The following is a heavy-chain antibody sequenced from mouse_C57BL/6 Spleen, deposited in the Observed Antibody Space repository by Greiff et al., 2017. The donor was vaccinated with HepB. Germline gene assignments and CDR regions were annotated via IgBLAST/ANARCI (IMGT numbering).Heavy chain of an antibody. Sequence: EVKLMESGGGLVQPGGSLSLSCAASGFTFTDYYMSWVRQPPGKALEWLGFIRNKANGYTTEYSASVKGRFTISRDNSQSILYLQMNALRAEDSATYYCARYIPSYDDYDDEGYAMDYWGQGTSVTVSS. CDR3: ARYIPSYDDYDDEGYAMDY. CDR1: GFTFTDYY. D-gene: IGHD2-4*01. J-gene: IGHJ4*01. V-gene: IGHV7-3*01. CDR2: IRNKANGYTT.